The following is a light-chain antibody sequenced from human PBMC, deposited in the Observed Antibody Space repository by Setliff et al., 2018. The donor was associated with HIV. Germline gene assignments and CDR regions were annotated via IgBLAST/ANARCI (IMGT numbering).Light chain of an antibody. CDR1: SSDVGSYNL. CDR3: CSYASNANFV. CDR2: EVS. Sequence: QSALTQPASVSGSPGQSITISCTGTSSDVGSYNLVSWYQQHPGKAPKLMIYEVSKRPSGVSNRFSGSKSGNTASLTISGLQAEDEADYYCCSYASNANFVFGTGTKVTVL. J-gene: IGLJ1*01. V-gene: IGLV2-23*02.